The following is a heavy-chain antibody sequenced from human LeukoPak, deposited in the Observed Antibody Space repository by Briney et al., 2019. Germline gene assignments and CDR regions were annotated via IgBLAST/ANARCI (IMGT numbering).Heavy chain of an antibody. V-gene: IGHV4-39*07. Sequence: SETLSLTCTVSGGSISSSSYYWGWLRQPPGKGLEWIGSIYYSGSTCYNPSLKSRVTISVDTSKNQFSLKLSSVTAADAAVYYCVRYYNSSNEVQPPPFAYWGKGTLVTVSS. J-gene: IGHJ4*02. CDR3: VRYYNSSNEVQPPPFAY. D-gene: IGHD3-22*01. CDR1: GGSISSSSYY. CDR2: IYYSGST.